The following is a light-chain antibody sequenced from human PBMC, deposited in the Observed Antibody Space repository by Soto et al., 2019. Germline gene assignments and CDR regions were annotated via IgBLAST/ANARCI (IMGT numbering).Light chain of an antibody. CDR3: QQYNNWPFP. V-gene: IGKV3-15*01. CDR1: QSVSSN. Sequence: EIVMTQSPATLSVSPGERATLSCRDSQSVSSNLAWYQQKPGQAPRLLIYGASTRATGIPARFSGSGSGTEFTHTLSSLQSEDFAVYYCQQYNNWPFPFGPGTKVDIK. CDR2: GAS. J-gene: IGKJ3*01.